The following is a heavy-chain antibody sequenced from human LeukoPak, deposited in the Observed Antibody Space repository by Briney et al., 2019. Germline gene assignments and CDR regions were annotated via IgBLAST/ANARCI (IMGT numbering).Heavy chain of an antibody. Sequence: ASVKVSCKASGYTFTSYYMHWVRQAPGQGLEWMGIINPSGGSTSYAQKFQGRVTMTRDTSTSTVYMELSSLRSEDTAVYYCARDQGVNWCGGDCYITNWFDPWGQGTLVTVSS. V-gene: IGHV1-46*01. CDR2: INPSGGST. CDR3: ARDQGVNWCGGDCYITNWFDP. D-gene: IGHD2-21*01. CDR1: GYTFTSYY. J-gene: IGHJ5*02.